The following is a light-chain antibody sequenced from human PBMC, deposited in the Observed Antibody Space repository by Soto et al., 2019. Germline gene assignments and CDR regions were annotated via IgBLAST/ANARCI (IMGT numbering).Light chain of an antibody. CDR3: QQANCFPIT. CDR2: AAS. V-gene: IGKV1-39*01. J-gene: IGKJ5*01. Sequence: DIQMTQSPYSLSASVGDRVTITCRASQSISSYLNWYQQKPGKAPKLLIYAASSLQSGVPSRFSGSGSGTDFTLTISSLQPEDFATYYCQQANCFPITFGQGTLLEIK. CDR1: QSISSY.